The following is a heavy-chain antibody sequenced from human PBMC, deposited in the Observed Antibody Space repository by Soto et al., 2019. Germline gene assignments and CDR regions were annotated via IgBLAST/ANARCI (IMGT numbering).Heavy chain of an antibody. CDR1: GYTFISYD. CDR3: ARGDGYIFDY. Sequence: QVQLVQSGAEVKKPGASVKVSCKASGYTFISYDINWVRQATGQGLEWMGWRNPNTGDTGYAQKVKGRVTMTRNTSINTSNLELSSLRSDDTAVSFCARGDGYIFDYWGQGTLVTVSS. J-gene: IGHJ4*02. D-gene: IGHD5-12*01. CDR2: RNPNTGDT. V-gene: IGHV1-8*01.